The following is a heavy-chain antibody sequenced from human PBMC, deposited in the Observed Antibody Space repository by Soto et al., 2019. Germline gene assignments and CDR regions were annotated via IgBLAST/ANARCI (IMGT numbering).Heavy chain of an antibody. CDR2: MNPNSGNT. V-gene: IGHV1-8*01. Sequence: ASVKVSCKASGYTFTSYDINWVRQATGQGLEWMGWMNPNSGNTGYAQKFQGRVTMTRNTSISTAYMELSSLRSEDTAVYYCARGPLPYCGGDCADFDYWGQGTLVTVS. CDR1: GYTFTSYD. D-gene: IGHD2-21*02. J-gene: IGHJ4*02. CDR3: ARGPLPYCGGDCADFDY.